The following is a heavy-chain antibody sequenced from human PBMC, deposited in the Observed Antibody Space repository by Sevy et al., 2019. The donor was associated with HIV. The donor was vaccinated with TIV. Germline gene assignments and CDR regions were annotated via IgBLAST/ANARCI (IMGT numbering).Heavy chain of an antibody. CDR2: IRSKGNSFAT. D-gene: IGHD1-26*01. CDR3: AGQVGDTVMAIFDY. J-gene: IGHJ4*02. V-gene: IGHV3-73*01. Sequence: GGCLRLSCAASGFAFRGSAIHWVRQASGKGLEWIGRIRSKGNSFATEYVPSVKGRFTISRDDSKKTAYLEMSSLKIDDTAVYYCAGQVGDTVMAIFDYWGQGTLVTVSS. CDR1: GFAFRGSA.